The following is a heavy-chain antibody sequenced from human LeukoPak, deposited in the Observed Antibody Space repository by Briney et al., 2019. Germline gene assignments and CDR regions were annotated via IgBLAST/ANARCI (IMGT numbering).Heavy chain of an antibody. J-gene: IGHJ4*02. V-gene: IGHV3-48*04. CDR2: IGISSGNP. CDR1: GFTFRDYR. CDR3: AREHNYAFVN. D-gene: IGHD1-1*01. Sequence: GSLRLPCAASGFTFRDYRMNWVGQAPGKGLEWISWIGISSGNPKNEDSVKGRFTIPGDNAKNALYQQMNSLRVEDTALYYCAREHNYAFVNWGQGALVTVSS.